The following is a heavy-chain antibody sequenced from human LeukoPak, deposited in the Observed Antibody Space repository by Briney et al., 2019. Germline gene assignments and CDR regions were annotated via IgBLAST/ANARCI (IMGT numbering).Heavy chain of an antibody. Sequence: ASVKVSCKASGYTFTRYYMHWVRQAPEQGLEWMGIINPSGGSTSYAQKFQGRVTMTRDTSTSTVYMELSSLRSEDTAVYYCARSNDYGGNSGEFDYWGQGTLVTVSS. CDR3: ARSNDYGGNSGEFDY. CDR1: GYTFTRYY. D-gene: IGHD4-23*01. V-gene: IGHV1-46*01. J-gene: IGHJ4*02. CDR2: INPSGGST.